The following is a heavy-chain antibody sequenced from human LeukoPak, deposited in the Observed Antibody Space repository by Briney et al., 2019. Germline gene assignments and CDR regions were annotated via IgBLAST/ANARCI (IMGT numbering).Heavy chain of an antibody. J-gene: IGHJ4*02. CDR2: IIPIFGTA. Sequence: SVKVSCKVSGYTLTELSMHWVRQAPGKGLEWMGGIIPIFGTANYAQKFQGRVTITADESTSTAYMGLSSLRSEDTAVYYCAEARGSSWPYWGQGTLVTVSS. V-gene: IGHV1-69*13. D-gene: IGHD6-13*01. CDR1: GYTLTELS. CDR3: AEARGSSWPY.